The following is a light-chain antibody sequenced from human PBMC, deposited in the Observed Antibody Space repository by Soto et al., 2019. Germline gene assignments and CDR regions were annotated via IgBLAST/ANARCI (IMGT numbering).Light chain of an antibody. J-gene: IGKJ1*01. CDR3: QQYGSSPQT. CDR2: GAS. V-gene: IGKV3-20*01. Sequence: VWKHSRSRLSLYPEKKATLSCRASQSVSSSYLAWYQQKPGQAPRLLIYGASSRATGIPDRFSGSGSGTDFTLAISRLEPEDFAVYYCQQYGSSPQTFGQGT. CDR1: QSVSSSY.